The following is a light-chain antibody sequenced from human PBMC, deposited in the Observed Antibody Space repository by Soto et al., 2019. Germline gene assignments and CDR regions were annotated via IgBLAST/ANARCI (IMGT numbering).Light chain of an antibody. V-gene: IGKV1-5*03. CDR2: KAS. CDR3: QQYGSSPKWT. CDR1: HSISGS. Sequence: DVQMTHSPTTLSAYLGYSVPITCRASHSISGSVAWYQQKPGKAPKLLIYKASTLQTGVPSTFSGSGSETEFTLTISSLQPEDFAVYYCQQYGSSPKWTFGQGPKVDIK. J-gene: IGKJ1*01.